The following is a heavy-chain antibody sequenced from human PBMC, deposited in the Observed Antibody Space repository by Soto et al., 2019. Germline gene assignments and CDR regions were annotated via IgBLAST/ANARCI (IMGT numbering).Heavy chain of an antibody. V-gene: IGHV1-69*13. CDR2: IIPIFGTA. D-gene: IGHD3-10*01. Sequence: SVKVSCKASGGTFSSYAISWVRQAPGQGLEWMGGIIPIFGTANYAQKFQGRVTITADESTSTAYMELSSLRSEDAAVYHCARDSGAMWRGYFDYWGQGTLVTVSS. J-gene: IGHJ4*02. CDR3: ARDSGAMWRGYFDY. CDR1: GGTFSSYA.